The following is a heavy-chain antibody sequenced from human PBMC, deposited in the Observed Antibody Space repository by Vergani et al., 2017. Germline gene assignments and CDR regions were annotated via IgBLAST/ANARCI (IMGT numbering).Heavy chain of an antibody. CDR3: ARRSGGYYSGGKVHPLRTAFDV. V-gene: IGHV4-61*02. D-gene: IGHD2-15*01. Sequence: QVQLQASGPGRVKPSQTLSLTFTMSGGSTSAGYYFWSWIRQPAGKGLEWLGHISASGNASHSPSLKTPLSMSVDTSTNQFSMTVTSVTAADTAIYFCARRSGGYYSGGKVHPLRTAFDVWGHGTVVTVSS. CDR1: GGSTSAGYYF. J-gene: IGHJ3*01. CDR2: ISASGNA.